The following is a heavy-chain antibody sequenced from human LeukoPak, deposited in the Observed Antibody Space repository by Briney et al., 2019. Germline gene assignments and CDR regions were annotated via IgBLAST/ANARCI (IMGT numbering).Heavy chain of an antibody. J-gene: IGHJ4*02. CDR2: INSVGSST. Sequence: GGSLRLSCAASGFTFSSYWMHWVRQAPGEGLVWVSRINSVGSSTSYADSVKGRFTISRDNAKNPLYLQMNRLRAEDTAVYYCARDGRYYDSSGYYYHFDYWGQGTLVTVSS. V-gene: IGHV3-74*01. D-gene: IGHD3-22*01. CDR1: GFTFSSYW. CDR3: ARDGRYYDSSGYYYHFDY.